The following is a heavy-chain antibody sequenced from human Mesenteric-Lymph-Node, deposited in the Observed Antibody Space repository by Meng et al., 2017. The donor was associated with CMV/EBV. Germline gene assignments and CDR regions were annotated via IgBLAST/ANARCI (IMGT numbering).Heavy chain of an antibody. J-gene: IGHJ4*02. D-gene: IGHD2-21*01. CDR2: ISSGGTTL. Sequence: GGSLRLSCAASGFTFSTYSMNWVRQAPGKGLEWVSYISSGGTTLYYADSVKGRFTISSDNAENSLFLQMNSLRAEDTAVYYCTRDAHYYCGGDCYYFDVWGQGSLVTVSS. CDR1: GFTFSTYS. V-gene: IGHV3-48*04. CDR3: TRDAHYYCGGDCYYFDV.